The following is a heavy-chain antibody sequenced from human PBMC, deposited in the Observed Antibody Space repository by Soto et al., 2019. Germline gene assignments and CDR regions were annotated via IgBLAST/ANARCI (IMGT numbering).Heavy chain of an antibody. CDR2: ISGSGGRT. CDR1: GFTFSSYA. V-gene: IGHV3-23*01. CDR3: AKIGYRNSLVVTAISNWYFHL. Sequence: EVQLLESGGGLVQPGGSLRLSCAASGFTFSSYAMSWVRQAPGKGLEWVSAISGSGGRTYYADSVKSRFTISRDNSKNTLYLQMNSLRAEDTAVYYCAKIGYRNSLVVTAISNWYFHLWGRGTLVTVSS. J-gene: IGHJ2*01. D-gene: IGHD2-21*02.